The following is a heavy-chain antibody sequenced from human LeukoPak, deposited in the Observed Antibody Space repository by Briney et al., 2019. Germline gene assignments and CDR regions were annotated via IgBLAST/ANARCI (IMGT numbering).Heavy chain of an antibody. D-gene: IGHD6-6*01. J-gene: IGHJ4*02. CDR3: ARDSYTTSSFDY. CDR1: GGSITSTNY. Sequence: SETLSLTCGVSGGSITSTNYWSWVRQPPGKGLEWIGYLYYSGSTNYNPSLKSRVTISVDTSKNQFSLKLSSVTAADTAVYYCARDSYTTSSFDYWGQGTLVTVSS. V-gene: IGHV4-59*01. CDR2: LYYSGST.